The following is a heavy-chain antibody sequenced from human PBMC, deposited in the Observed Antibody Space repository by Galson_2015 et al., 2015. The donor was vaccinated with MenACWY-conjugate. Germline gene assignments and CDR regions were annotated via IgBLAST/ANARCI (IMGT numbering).Heavy chain of an antibody. J-gene: IGHJ6*03. D-gene: IGHD4-11*01. CDR1: GYIFTGYN. V-gene: IGHV1-69*02. CDR2: IIPIFGRT. Sequence: SVKVSCKAPGYIFTGYNIHWVRQAPGQGLEWMGQIIPIFGRTNYAQKFQGRVTITADKSTSTAYLELSSLRSDDTAVYYCAIHSNHREKVSFYLDVWGKGTTVTVSS. CDR3: AIHSNHREKVSFYLDV.